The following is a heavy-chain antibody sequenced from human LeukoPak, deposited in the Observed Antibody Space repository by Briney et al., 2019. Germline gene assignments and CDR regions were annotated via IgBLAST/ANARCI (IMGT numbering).Heavy chain of an antibody. Sequence: GGSLRLSCAASGFTFSSYSMNWVRQAPGKGLEWVSYISSSSTIYYADSVKGRFTISRDNAKNSLYLQMNSLRAEDTAVYYCARAREDWNWGQGTLVTVSS. CDR2: ISSSSTI. J-gene: IGHJ4*02. D-gene: IGHD1-26*01. CDR1: GFTFSSYS. V-gene: IGHV3-48*01. CDR3: ARAREDWN.